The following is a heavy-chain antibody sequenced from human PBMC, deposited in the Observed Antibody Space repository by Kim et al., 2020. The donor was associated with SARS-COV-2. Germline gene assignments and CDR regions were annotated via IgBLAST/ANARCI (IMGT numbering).Heavy chain of an antibody. D-gene: IGHD1-26*01. J-gene: IGHJ6*02. Sequence: GRFTISRDNAKNSLYLQMNSRRDEDTAVYYCAREGATRQLPDYYYYGMDVWGQGTTVTVSS. V-gene: IGHV3-48*02. CDR3: AREGATRQLPDYYYYGMDV.